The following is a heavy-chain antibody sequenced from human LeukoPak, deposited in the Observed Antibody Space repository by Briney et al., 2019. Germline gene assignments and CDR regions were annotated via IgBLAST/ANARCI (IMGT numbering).Heavy chain of an antibody. D-gene: IGHD3-22*01. V-gene: IGHV3-23*01. CDR2: ISDSGGST. J-gene: IGHJ4*02. CDR1: GFTFSGYW. Sequence: GGSLRLSCAASGFTFSGYWMDWVRQAPGKGLEWVSAISDSGGSTYYADSVKGRFTISRDNSKNTLYLQMNSLRAEDTAVYHCAKTYYYYSSGYYFPFDYWGQGTLVIVSS. CDR3: AKTYYYYSSGYYFPFDY.